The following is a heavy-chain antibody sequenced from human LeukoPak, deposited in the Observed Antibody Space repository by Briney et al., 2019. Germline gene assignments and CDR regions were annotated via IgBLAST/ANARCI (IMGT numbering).Heavy chain of an antibody. V-gene: IGHV5-51*01. CDR1: GYSFTSYW. CDR2: IYPCDSDT. D-gene: IGHD3-22*01. Sequence: GEALKISCKGSGYSFTSYWIGWVRQMPGKGLEWMGIIYPCDSDTRYSPSFQGQVTISADKSISTAYLQWSSLKASDTAMYYCARARYYYDSSGYPLNDAFDIWGRGTMVTVSS. CDR3: ARARYYYDSSGYPLNDAFDI. J-gene: IGHJ3*02.